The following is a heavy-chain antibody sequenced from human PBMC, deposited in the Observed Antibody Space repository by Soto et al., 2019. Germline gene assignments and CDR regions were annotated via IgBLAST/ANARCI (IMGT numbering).Heavy chain of an antibody. V-gene: IGHV4-4*07. D-gene: IGHD6-19*01. Sequence: QVQLQESGPGLVKPSETLSLTCSVSGGSISSYYWNWIRQPAGKGLEWIGRIYYSGSTNYNPSLKSRVTISVDTSKNQFSLKLSSVTAADTAVYYCARYSSGWYKIDPVDVWGQGTTVTVSS. J-gene: IGHJ6*02. CDR3: ARYSSGWYKIDPVDV. CDR1: GGSISSYY. CDR2: IYYSGST.